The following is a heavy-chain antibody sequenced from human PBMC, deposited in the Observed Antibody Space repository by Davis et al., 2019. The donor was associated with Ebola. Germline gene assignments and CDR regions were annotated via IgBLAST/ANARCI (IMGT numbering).Heavy chain of an antibody. CDR3: ARPTGGRKQQLVRLPLDY. CDR1: AYTFTAYY. J-gene: IGHJ4*02. CDR2: IIPIFGTA. V-gene: IGHV1-69*13. D-gene: IGHD6-13*01. Sequence: SLMISSNAPAYTFTAYYMHRVRKDPGQGLVWMGGIIPIFGTANYAQKFQGRVTITADESTSTAYMELSSLRSEDTAVYYCARPTGGRKQQLVRLPLDYWGQGTLVTVSS.